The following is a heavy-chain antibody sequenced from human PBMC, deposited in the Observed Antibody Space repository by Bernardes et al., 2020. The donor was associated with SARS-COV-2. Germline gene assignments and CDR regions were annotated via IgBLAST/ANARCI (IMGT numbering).Heavy chain of an antibody. CDR1: GFTFDDHG. CDR2: INRNGGST. V-gene: IGHV3-20*01. D-gene: IGHD3-3*02. CDR3: VGGFNDGPFSD. Sequence: GGSLRLSRAASGFTFDDHGMSWVRQVPGKGLEWVSGINRNGGSTDYADSVRGRFTISRDNAKKSLYLQMNNLRAEDTALYHCVGGFNDGPFSDWGQGALVTVDS. J-gene: IGHJ4*02.